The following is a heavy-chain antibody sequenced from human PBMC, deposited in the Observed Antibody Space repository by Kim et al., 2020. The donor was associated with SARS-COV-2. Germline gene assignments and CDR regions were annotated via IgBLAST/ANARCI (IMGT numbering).Heavy chain of an antibody. CDR2: INPSGGST. CDR1: GYTFTSYY. D-gene: IGHD6-13*01. Sequence: ASVKVSCKASGYTFTSYYMHWVRQAPGQGLEWMGIINPSGGSTSYAQKFQGRVTMTRDTSTSTVYMELSSLRSEDTAVYYCASVIAAAGYYYYYYGMDVWGQGTTVTVSS. CDR3: ASVIAAAGYYYYYYGMDV. V-gene: IGHV1-46*01. J-gene: IGHJ6*02.